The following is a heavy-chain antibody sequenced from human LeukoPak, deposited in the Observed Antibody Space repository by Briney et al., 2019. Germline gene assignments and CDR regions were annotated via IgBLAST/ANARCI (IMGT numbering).Heavy chain of an antibody. CDR2: ISSSGSII. Sequence: GGSLRLSCAASGFTFSDYYMSWIRQAPGKGLGWVSYISSSGSIIDYADSVRGRFTISRDNAKNSLYLQMNSLRAEDTAVYYCTSPPLGYCSTTSCLQYFEQWGQGTLVTVSS. J-gene: IGHJ1*01. D-gene: IGHD2-2*01. CDR1: GFTFSDYY. CDR3: TSPPLGYCSTTSCLQYFEQ. V-gene: IGHV3-11*04.